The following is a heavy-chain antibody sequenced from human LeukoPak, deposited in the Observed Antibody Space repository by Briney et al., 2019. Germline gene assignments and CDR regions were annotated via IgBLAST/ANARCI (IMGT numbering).Heavy chain of an antibody. Sequence: GGSLRLSCAASGFTFSNYAMSWVRQAPGKGLEWVSVISGSGGSTYYADSVEGRFTISRDNSKNTLYLQMNSLRAEDTAVYYCAKMRGNGDYGYYYYMDAWGKGTTVTVSS. CDR1: GFTFSNYA. D-gene: IGHD4-17*01. CDR3: AKMRGNGDYGYYYYMDA. V-gene: IGHV3-23*01. J-gene: IGHJ6*03. CDR2: ISGSGGST.